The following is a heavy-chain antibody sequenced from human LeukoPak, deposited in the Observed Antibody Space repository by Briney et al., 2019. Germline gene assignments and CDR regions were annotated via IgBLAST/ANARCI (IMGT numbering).Heavy chain of an antibody. CDR3: ARENLDYNYGMDV. CDR1: GFTFSSYT. Sequence: GGSLRLSCAASGFTFSSYTMNWVRQAPGKGLEWVSSISRSSTYIYYADSVKGRFTISRDNAKNSLYLQMNSLRAEDTAVYYCARENLDYNYGMDVWGQGTTVTVSS. CDR2: ISRSSTYI. J-gene: IGHJ6*02. V-gene: IGHV3-21*04.